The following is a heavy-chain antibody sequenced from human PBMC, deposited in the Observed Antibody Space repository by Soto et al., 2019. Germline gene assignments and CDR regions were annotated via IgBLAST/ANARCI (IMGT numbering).Heavy chain of an antibody. CDR1: GFTLSPYA. Sequence: QVQLVESGGGVVQPGRSLRLSCAASGFTLSPYAMHWVRQAPGKGLEWVAVISYGGNNKYYTDSVKGRFTISRDNSKNTVYLQMNSLRVEDTAVYYCARTLSQFAEADYYAMDVWGQGATVTVSS. J-gene: IGHJ6*02. CDR3: ARTLSQFAEADYYAMDV. CDR2: ISYGGNNK. V-gene: IGHV3-30-3*01.